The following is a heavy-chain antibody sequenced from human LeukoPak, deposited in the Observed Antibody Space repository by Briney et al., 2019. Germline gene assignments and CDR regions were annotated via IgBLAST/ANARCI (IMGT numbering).Heavy chain of an antibody. CDR3: ARDVGYDSSGSYPYYFDY. Sequence: GGSLRLSCAASRFTFSSYWMTWVRQAPGKGLEWVANIKQDGGEKHYVDSVQGRFTISRDNAKNSLCLQMNSLRAEDTAVYYCARDVGYDSSGSYPYYFDYWGLGTLVTVSS. CDR1: RFTFSSYW. D-gene: IGHD3-22*01. J-gene: IGHJ4*02. V-gene: IGHV3-7*05. CDR2: IKQDGGEK.